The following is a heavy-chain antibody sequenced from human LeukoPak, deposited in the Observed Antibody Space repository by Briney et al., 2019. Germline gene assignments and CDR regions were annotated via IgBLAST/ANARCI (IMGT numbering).Heavy chain of an antibody. CDR3: VRLMGGVTTYDF. V-gene: IGHV3-53*01. Sequence: PGGSLRLSCAASGFTVSSNYMSWVRQAPGKGLEWVSVIYSGGSTYYADSVKGRFTISRDNSKNTLYLQMSSLRAEDTAVYYCVRLMGGVTTYDFWGQGTLVTVSS. D-gene: IGHD4-11*01. J-gene: IGHJ4*02. CDR2: IYSGGST. CDR1: GFTVSSNY.